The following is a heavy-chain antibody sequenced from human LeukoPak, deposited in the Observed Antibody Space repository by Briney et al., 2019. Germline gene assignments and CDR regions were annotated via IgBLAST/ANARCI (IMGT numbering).Heavy chain of an antibody. V-gene: IGHV4-30-2*03. CDR2: IYHSGST. Sequence: PSETLSLTCTVSGGSISSGGYYWSWIRQPPGKGLEWIGYIYHSGSTYYNPSLKSRVTISVDTSKNQFSLKLSSVTAADTAVYYCARHQSPGSSWDYWGQGTLVTVSS. CDR1: GGSISSGGYY. D-gene: IGHD6-13*01. CDR3: ARHQSPGSSWDY. J-gene: IGHJ4*02.